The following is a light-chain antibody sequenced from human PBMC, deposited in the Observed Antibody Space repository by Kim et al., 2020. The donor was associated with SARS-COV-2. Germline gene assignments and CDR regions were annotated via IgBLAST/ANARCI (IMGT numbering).Light chain of an antibody. CDR2: YDS. Sequence: SYELTQPPSVSVAPGKTARITCGGNNIGSQIVHWYQQKPGQAPVVVIYYDSDRPSGIPERFSGSKSGSTATLTISRVGAGDEADYYCQVWDSGTDNYVFGTGTKVTVL. V-gene: IGLV3-21*04. CDR1: NIGSQI. CDR3: QVWDSGTDNYV. J-gene: IGLJ1*01.